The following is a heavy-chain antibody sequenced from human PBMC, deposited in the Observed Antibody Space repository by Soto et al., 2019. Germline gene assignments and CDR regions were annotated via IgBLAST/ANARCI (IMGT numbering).Heavy chain of an antibody. J-gene: IGHJ3*02. CDR3: ARGNDWKSSTFDI. CDR2: VYYSGAT. V-gene: IGHV4-59*11. CDR1: GGSITDHY. Sequence: QVQLQESGPGLVKPSETLSLTCTVAGGSITDHYWNWFRQSPGRGLQWIGYVYYSGATSYNPSLTSRVTMTVDTSKNQFSLKLRSVTAADTAVYFCARGNDWKSSTFDIWGQGTMVSVSS. D-gene: IGHD2-21*01.